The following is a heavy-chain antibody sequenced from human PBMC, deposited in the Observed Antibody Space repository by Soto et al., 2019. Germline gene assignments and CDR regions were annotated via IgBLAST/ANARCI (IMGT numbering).Heavy chain of an antibody. Sequence: PGGSLRLSCTASGFTFGDYAMSWFRQAPGKGLEWVGFIRSKAYGGTTEYAASVKGRFTISRDDSKGIAYLQMNSLKTEDTAVYYCTRDGYDILTGYYSLDYWGQGTLVTVSS. J-gene: IGHJ4*02. CDR2: IRSKAYGGTT. CDR1: GFTFGDYA. D-gene: IGHD3-9*01. V-gene: IGHV3-49*03. CDR3: TRDGYDILTGYYSLDY.